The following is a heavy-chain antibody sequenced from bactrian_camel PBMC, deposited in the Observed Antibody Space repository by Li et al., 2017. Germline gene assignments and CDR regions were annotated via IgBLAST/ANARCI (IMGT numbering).Heavy chain of an antibody. V-gene: IGHV3S66*01. CDR3: AAAVGHYSAYALTSAGFAY. Sequence: EVQLVESGGGSVRAGETLRLSCTASGFSFDDSDMGWYRKAPGNECELVSFLSPDGSTRYADSVKGRFTVSQDNAKNTVYLQMSSLRPEDTAVYYCAAAVGHYSAYALTSAGFAYWGQGTQVTVS. CDR2: LSPDGST. D-gene: IGHD4*01. CDR1: GFSFDDSD. J-gene: IGHJ6*01.